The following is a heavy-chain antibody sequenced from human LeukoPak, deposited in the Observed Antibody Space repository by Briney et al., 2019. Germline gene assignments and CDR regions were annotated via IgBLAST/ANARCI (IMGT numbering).Heavy chain of an antibody. V-gene: IGHV3-30*02. CDR1: GFTFSNYA. CDR2: IRCDGTIK. Sequence: GGSLGLSCAASGFTFSNYAMHWVRQAPGKGLEWVAFIRCDGTIKYYADSVKGRFTISRDNSKSTLYLHMGSLRPEDTAHYYCAKDPLTCGDYGWYFDLWGRGTLVTVSS. CDR3: AKDPLTCGDYGWYFDL. J-gene: IGHJ2*01. D-gene: IGHD4-17*01.